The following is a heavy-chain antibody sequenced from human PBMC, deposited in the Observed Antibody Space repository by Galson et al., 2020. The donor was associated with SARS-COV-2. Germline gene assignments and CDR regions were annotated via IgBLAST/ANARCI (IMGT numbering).Heavy chain of an antibody. CDR1: GYTFTGYY. D-gene: IGHD5-18*01. CDR3: ARELSVDTAAYYYYGMDV. J-gene: IGHJ6*02. Sequence: ASVKVSCKASGYTFTGYYMHWVRQAPGQGLEWMGWINPTSGGTNYAQKFQGRVTMTRDTSISTAYMELSRLRSDDTAVYYCARELSVDTAAYYYYGMDVWGQGTTVTVSS. CDR2: INPTSGGT. V-gene: IGHV1-2*02.